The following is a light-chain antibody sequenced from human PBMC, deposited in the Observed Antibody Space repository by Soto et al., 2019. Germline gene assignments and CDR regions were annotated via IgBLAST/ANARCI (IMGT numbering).Light chain of an antibody. CDR3: SSYTAFTTDV. Sequence: QSVLTQPASVSGSPGQSITIYCTGTSSDVGGYNYVSWYQQHPGKAPKLLIYDVGARPSGISDRFSGSKSGNTASLTISGLQAEVEADYYFSSYTAFTTDVFGSGTKVTVL. CDR1: SSDVGGYNY. J-gene: IGLJ1*01. V-gene: IGLV2-14*01. CDR2: DVG.